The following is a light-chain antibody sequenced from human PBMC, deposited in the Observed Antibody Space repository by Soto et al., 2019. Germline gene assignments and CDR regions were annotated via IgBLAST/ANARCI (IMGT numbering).Light chain of an antibody. CDR3: QQYNNWPPT. Sequence: EIVLTQSPATLSVSPGERATLSCRASQSVSSSLAWYQQKPGQAPRLLIYDASSRATGIPARFSGSGSGTDFTLTISSLQSEDFAVYYCQQYNNWPPTFGGGTKV. J-gene: IGKJ4*01. V-gene: IGKV3D-15*01. CDR2: DAS. CDR1: QSVSSS.